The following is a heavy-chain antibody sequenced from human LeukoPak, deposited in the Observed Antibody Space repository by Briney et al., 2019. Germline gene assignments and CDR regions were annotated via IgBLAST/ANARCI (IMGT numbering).Heavy chain of an antibody. CDR1: GFTFSRYW. CDR2: IKQDGSEK. CDR3: ARDKGDYDTSGSLFVF. D-gene: IGHD3-22*01. Sequence: SGGSLRLSCAASGFTFSRYWMSWVRQAPRKGLEWVANIKQDGSEKYYVDSVKGRFTISRDNAKNSLYLQMNSLRVEDTAVYYCARDKGDYDTSGSLFVFGGQGTLVTVSS. V-gene: IGHV3-7*03. J-gene: IGHJ4*02.